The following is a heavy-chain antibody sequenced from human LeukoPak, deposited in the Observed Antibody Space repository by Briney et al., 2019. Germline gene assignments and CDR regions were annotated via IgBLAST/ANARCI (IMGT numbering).Heavy chain of an antibody. Sequence: GGSLRLSCAASGFTFSSYSMNWVRQAPGKGLEWVSYISSSSSTIYYADSVKGQFTISRDNAKNSLYLQMNSLRAEDTAVYYCARDPSIDYGSGSHAPAFDIWGKGTTVTVSS. D-gene: IGHD3-10*01. CDR1: GFTFSSYS. V-gene: IGHV3-48*04. CDR2: ISSSSSTI. J-gene: IGHJ6*04. CDR3: ARDPSIDYGSGSHAPAFDI.